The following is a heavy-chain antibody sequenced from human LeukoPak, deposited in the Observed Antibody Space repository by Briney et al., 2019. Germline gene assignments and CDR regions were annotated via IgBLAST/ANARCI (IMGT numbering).Heavy chain of an antibody. CDR2: IAHHGNNK. CDR3: AKDGSWSCTD. J-gene: IGHJ4*02. D-gene: IGHD2-8*02. CDR1: GFTFSSSA. V-gene: IGHV3-30*02. Sequence: GGSLRLSCGASGFTFSSSAMHWVRQGPGKGLEWVAYIAHHGNNKYYADSVKGRFTIFRDNSKGSLYLQMNSLRADDTAVYYCAKDGSWSCTDWGQGTLVRVSS.